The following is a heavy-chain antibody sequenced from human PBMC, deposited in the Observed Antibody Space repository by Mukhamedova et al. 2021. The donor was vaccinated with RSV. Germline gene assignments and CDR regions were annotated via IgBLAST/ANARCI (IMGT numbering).Heavy chain of an antibody. V-gene: IGHV1-69*15. J-gene: IGHJ6*03. CDR3: AREWAGDLYYYYYMDV. Sequence: ISWVRQAPGQGLEWVGRIIPIFGSANYAQKFQGRVTIIADESTSTAYMELSSLRSDDTAVYYCAREWAGDLYYYYYMDVWGKGTT. CDR2: IIPIFGSA. D-gene: IGHD7-27*01.